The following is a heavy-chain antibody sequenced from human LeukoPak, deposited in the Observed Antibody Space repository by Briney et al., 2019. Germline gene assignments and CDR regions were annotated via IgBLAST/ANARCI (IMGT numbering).Heavy chain of an antibody. CDR1: GGSISNYY. Sequence: SETLSLTCTVSGGSISNYYWSWIRQSPVKGLEWIGFIYYSGSTNYNPSLKSRVTISVDTSKNQFSLKLSSVTAADTAVYYCARGGCSGGSCYHSYYYYYYMDVWGKGTTVTISS. V-gene: IGHV4-59*01. J-gene: IGHJ6*03. D-gene: IGHD2-15*01. CDR2: IYYSGST. CDR3: ARGGCSGGSCYHSYYYYYYMDV.